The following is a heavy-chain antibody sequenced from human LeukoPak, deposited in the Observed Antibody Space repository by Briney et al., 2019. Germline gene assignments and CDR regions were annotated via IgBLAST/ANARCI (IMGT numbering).Heavy chain of an antibody. Sequence: SETLSLTCAVYGGSLSDYYWSWIRQSPGKGLEWIGEISHRGRTYYNLALKSRVTISVDTCKNQFSLKLSSVSAADTAVYYGASLSAASFDYWGQGTLVTVSS. V-gene: IGHV4-34*01. CDR1: GGSLSDYY. CDR3: ASLSAASFDY. D-gene: IGHD1-26*01. J-gene: IGHJ4*02. CDR2: ISHRGRT.